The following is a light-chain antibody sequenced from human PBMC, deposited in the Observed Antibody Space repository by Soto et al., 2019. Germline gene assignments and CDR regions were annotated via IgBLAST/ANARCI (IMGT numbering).Light chain of an antibody. CDR3: SSYAGSYTLV. V-gene: IGLV2-11*01. Sequence: QSALTQPRSVSGSPGQSVTISCTGTSTDVGGYNYVSWYQQHPGRAPKLIIYDVTTRPSGAPYRFSGSKSGNTASLTISGLRAEDDADYYCSSYAGSYTLVFGGGTKLTVL. CDR2: DVT. J-gene: IGLJ2*01. CDR1: STDVGGYNY.